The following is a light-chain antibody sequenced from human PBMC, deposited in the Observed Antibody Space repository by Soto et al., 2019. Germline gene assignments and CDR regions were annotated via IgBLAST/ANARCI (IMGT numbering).Light chain of an antibody. CDR1: QGVTNY. Sequence: DIQMTQSPSSLSASVGDRVTITCRASQGVTNYLAWYQQKPGKVPKLLIYAASTLQSGVPSRFSGSGSGADFTLTISSLQPEDVATYYCQKYNSAPWTFGQGTKVEIK. CDR3: QKYNSAPWT. V-gene: IGKV1-27*01. CDR2: AAS. J-gene: IGKJ1*01.